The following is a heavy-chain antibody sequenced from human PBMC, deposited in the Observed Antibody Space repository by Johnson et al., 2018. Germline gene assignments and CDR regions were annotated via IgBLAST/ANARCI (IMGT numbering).Heavy chain of an antibody. Sequence: VQLVQSGGGLVQPGGSLRLACAASGFTFSSYWMSWVRPAPGKGLEWVANIKQDGSEKYYVDSVKGRFTISRDNAKNSLYLQMNSLRAEDTAVYYWAEDWYVVEPAAPPYYYYGMDVGGQGTRVTVSS. D-gene: IGHD2-2*01. CDR3: AEDWYVVEPAAPPYYYYGMDV. CDR2: IKQDGSEK. J-gene: IGHJ6*02. CDR1: GFTFSSYW. V-gene: IGHV3-7*01.